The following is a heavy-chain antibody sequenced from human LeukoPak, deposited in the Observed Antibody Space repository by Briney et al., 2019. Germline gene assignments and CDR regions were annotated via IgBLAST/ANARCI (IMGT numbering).Heavy chain of an antibody. V-gene: IGHV3-48*01. CDR3: AKGDSYGYNY. J-gene: IGHJ4*02. Sequence: GGSLRLSCVASGITFSSYSMNWVRQAPGKGLEWVSYISSFSGTINYADSVKGRFTISRDNSKNTLYLQMNSLRAEDTAVYYCAKGDSYGYNYWGQGTLVTVSS. CDR1: GITFSSYS. D-gene: IGHD5-18*01. CDR2: ISSFSGTI.